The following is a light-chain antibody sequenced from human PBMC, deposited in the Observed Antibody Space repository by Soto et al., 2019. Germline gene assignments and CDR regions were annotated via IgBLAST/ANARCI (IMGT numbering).Light chain of an antibody. CDR1: QSISSNL. CDR3: QHYSSTPPFT. Sequence: EFVLTQSPGILSVSTGDRATLSCRASQSISSNLLAWYQQQHGQAPRLLISGASSRGTGIPDRFSGSGSGTNCTINISSLQPEDFAVSYCQHYSSTPPFTFGGGTKVEIK. V-gene: IGKV3-20*01. J-gene: IGKJ4*01. CDR2: GAS.